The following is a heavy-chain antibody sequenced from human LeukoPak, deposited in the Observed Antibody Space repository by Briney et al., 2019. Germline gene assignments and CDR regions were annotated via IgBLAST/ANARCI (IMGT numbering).Heavy chain of an antibody. V-gene: IGHV5-51*01. CDR3: ARLASAWNFDY. Sequence: GESLKISCQGSGYSFTNYWIGWVRQMPGKDLEWMGIFSPGDSDIRYSPSFRGQVTIPADKSISTVYLQWSSLKASDTAMYYCARLASAWNFDYWGQGTLVTVSS. J-gene: IGHJ4*02. CDR2: FSPGDSDI. CDR1: GYSFTNYW. D-gene: IGHD6-19*01.